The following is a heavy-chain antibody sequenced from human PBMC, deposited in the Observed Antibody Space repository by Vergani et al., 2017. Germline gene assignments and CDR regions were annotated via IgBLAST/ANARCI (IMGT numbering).Heavy chain of an antibody. CDR3: ARFCSSTSCYNFDY. J-gene: IGHJ4*02. V-gene: IGHV3-53*01. D-gene: IGHD2-2*02. Sequence: EVQLVESGGGLIQPGGSLRLSCAASGFTVSSNYMSWVRQAPGKGLEWVSVIYSGGSTYYADSVKGRFTISRDNSKNTLYLQMNSLRAEDTAVYYCARFCSSTSCYNFDYWGQGTLVTVSS. CDR2: IYSGGST. CDR1: GFTVSSNY.